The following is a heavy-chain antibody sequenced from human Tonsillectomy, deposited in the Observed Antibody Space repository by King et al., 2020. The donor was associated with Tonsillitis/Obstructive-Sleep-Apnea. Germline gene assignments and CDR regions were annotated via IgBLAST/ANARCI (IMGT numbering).Heavy chain of an antibody. V-gene: IGHV1-18*01. CDR1: GYTFTNYG. CDR3: ARDSMSHYFDSSAYYTFNY. D-gene: IGHD3-22*01. CDR2: ISAHNGHT. J-gene: IGHJ4*02. Sequence: QLVQSGAEVKKPGASVKVSCKASGYTFTNYGISWVRQAPGQGLEWMAWISAHNGHTNYAQKFQGRVTMTTDASTSTAYMELRSLRSDDTAVYYCARDSMSHYFDSSAYYTFNYWGQGTLVTVSS.